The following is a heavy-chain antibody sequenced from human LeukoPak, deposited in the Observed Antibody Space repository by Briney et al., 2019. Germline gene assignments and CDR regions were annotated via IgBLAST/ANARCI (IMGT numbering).Heavy chain of an antibody. J-gene: IGHJ6*03. D-gene: IGHD3-3*01. Sequence: SQTLSLTCTVSGGSNSSGSYYWSWIRQPAGKGLEWIGRIYTSGSTNYNPSLKSRVFISVDTSKNQFSLKLSSVTAADTAVYYCARATAYYDFWSGYRETNYYYYYMDVWGKGTTVTVSS. CDR1: GGSNSSGSYY. CDR2: IYTSGST. CDR3: ARATAYYDFWSGYRETNYYYYYMDV. V-gene: IGHV4-61*02.